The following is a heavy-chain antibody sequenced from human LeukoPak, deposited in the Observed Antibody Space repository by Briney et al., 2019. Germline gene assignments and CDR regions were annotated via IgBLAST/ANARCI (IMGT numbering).Heavy chain of an antibody. J-gene: IGHJ4*02. CDR3: ARGGYCDH. V-gene: IGHV1-46*01. Sequence: ASVKVSCKASGYSFTFYHMHWLRQAPGQGLEWMGIINPSGGSTSYAQKFQGKVTLTRDTSTSTVYMELSSLRSEDTAVYYCARGGYCDHLGQGTLVTVSS. D-gene: IGHD6-13*01. CDR2: INPSGGST. CDR1: GYSFTFYH.